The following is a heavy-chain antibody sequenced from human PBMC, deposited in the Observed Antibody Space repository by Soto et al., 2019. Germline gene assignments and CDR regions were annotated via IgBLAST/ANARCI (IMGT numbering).Heavy chain of an antibody. CDR1: VYTFTRYD. D-gene: IGHD2-15*01. CDR3: ARATAMGYCSGGSCHTGHYYYGMDV. CDR2: RNPNSGNT. V-gene: IGHV1-8*01. J-gene: IGHJ6*02. Sequence: ASGKVSCKASVYTFTRYDINWVRQATGQGLEWMGWRNPNSGNTGYAQKFQGRVTMTRNTSISTAYMELSSLRSEDTAVYYCARATAMGYCSGGSCHTGHYYYGMDVWGQGTTVNVS.